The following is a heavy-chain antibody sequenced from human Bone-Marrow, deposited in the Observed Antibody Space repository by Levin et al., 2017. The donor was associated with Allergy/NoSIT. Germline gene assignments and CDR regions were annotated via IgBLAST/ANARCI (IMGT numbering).Heavy chain of an antibody. Sequence: GESLKISCEGSGYKFTDYWIGWVRQLPGKGLEWMAIIYPADSDIRNTPPFQGQVTISVDKSINTAYLQWSSLKTSDSAMYYCVRVDISDYYFDSWGHGTLVTVSS. CDR2: IYPADSDI. CDR3: VRVDISDYYFDS. CDR1: GYKFTDYW. V-gene: IGHV5-51*01. D-gene: IGHD2-2*03. J-gene: IGHJ4*01.